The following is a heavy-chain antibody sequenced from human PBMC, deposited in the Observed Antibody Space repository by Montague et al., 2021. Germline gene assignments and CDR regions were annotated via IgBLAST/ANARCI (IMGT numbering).Heavy chain of an antibody. V-gene: IGHV4-38-2*02. J-gene: IGHJ6*03. CDR1: RSLINSDYY. CDR3: ARERDRYYYLDI. CDR2: VSHGART. Sequence: SETLSPTCTVSRSLINSDYYWGWIRQPPAKGLEWMGSVSHGARTYYNPSLKSRVTIAVDTSNNHFSLKLSSVTAADTAMYYCARERDRYYYLDIWGKGTTITVSS.